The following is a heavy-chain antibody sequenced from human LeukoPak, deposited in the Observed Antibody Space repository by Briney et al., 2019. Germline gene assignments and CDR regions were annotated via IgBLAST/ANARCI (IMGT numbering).Heavy chain of an antibody. D-gene: IGHD1-26*01. J-gene: IGHJ4*02. V-gene: IGHV3-30*03. Sequence: GGSLRLSCAASGFTFSSYDMHWVRQAPGKGLEWVALISYDGSNKYYADSVKGRFTISRDNSKNTLYLQMNSLRAEDTAVYYCARGGSYYLPTHYFDYWGQGTLVTVSS. CDR2: ISYDGSNK. CDR3: ARGGSYYLPTHYFDY. CDR1: GFTFSSYD.